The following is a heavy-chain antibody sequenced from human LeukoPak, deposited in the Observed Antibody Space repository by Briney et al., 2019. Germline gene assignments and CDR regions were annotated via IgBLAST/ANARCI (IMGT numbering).Heavy chain of an antibody. D-gene: IGHD6-19*01. CDR1: GFPFSSYG. J-gene: IGHJ4*02. CDR2: LVYDARS. V-gene: IGHV3-33*01. Sequence: GGSLRLSCAASGFPFSSYGMHWVGQAPGKGLEWVARLVYDARSDYANSVKGRSSISRDDSKNTLFLDMSNLRVEDTALYYCARDPSAAFDFWGQGVLVTVSS. CDR3: ARDPSAAFDF.